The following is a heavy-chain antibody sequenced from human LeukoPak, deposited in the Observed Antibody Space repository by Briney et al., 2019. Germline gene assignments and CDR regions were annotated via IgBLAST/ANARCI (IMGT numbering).Heavy chain of an antibody. CDR2: IYTSGST. CDR1: GGSISSYY. D-gene: IGHD2-15*01. Sequence: SETLSLXCTVSGGSISSYYWSWIRQPAGKGLEWIGRIYTSGSTNYNPSLKSRVTMSVDTSKNQFSLKLSSVTAADTAVYYCARVLSRVGWFDPWGQGTLVTVSS. CDR3: ARVLSRVGWFDP. J-gene: IGHJ5*02. V-gene: IGHV4-4*07.